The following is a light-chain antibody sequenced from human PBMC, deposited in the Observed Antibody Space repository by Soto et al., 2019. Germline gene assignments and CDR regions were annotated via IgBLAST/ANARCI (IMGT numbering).Light chain of an antibody. CDR2: DAS. J-gene: IGKJ5*01. CDR1: QSISRY. V-gene: IGKV3-11*01. Sequence: IVLTQSPATLSLSPGETATLSCRASQSISRYLAWYQQKPGQAPRLLIYDASIRATGIPARFRGSGSGTDFTLTISRLEPEDFAVYYCQQYGSPPITFGQGTRLEIK. CDR3: QQYGSPPIT.